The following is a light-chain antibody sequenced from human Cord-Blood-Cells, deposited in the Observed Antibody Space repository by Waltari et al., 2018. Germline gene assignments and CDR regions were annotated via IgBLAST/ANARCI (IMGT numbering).Light chain of an antibody. J-gene: IGLJ2*01. CDR3: QAWDSSTAV. CDR2: QDS. CDR1: KLGEKY. V-gene: IGLV3-1*01. Sequence: SYELTQPPSVSVSPGQTANITCSGDKLGEKYACWYQQKPGQSPVLVIYQDSKRPSGIPERFSGSNSGNTATLTISGTQAMDEADYYCQAWDSSTAVFGGGTKLTVL.